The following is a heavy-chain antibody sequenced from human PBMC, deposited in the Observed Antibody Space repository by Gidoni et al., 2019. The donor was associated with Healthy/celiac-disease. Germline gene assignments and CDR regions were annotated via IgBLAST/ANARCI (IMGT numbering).Heavy chain of an antibody. Sequence: QVQLQQSGPGLVQPSHTLSLTCSISGDRVSSNSAAWNWIRQSPSRGLEWLGRTYYRSKWYNDYAGSVKSRITINPDTSKNQFALQLNSVTPEDTAVYYCARAPFFAFDIWGQGTMVTVSS. CDR3: ARAPFFAFDI. CDR2: TYYRSKWYN. V-gene: IGHV6-1*01. CDR1: GDRVSSNSAA. J-gene: IGHJ3*02.